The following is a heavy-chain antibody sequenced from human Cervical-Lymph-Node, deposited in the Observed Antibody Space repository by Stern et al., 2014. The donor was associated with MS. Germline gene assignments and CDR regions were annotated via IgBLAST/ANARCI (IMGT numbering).Heavy chain of an antibody. Sequence: EVQLVESGGGDVQSGGSLRISCVASDLAFSRYWMNWVRQAPGKGLQWVANINQAGSEKYYVDSVKGRFTISRDNAKKSLYLQMNNLRSEDTAVYYCANGGTTWNWGQGTLVTVSS. V-gene: IGHV3-7*03. CDR2: INQAGSEK. J-gene: IGHJ4*02. CDR1: DLAFSRYW. D-gene: IGHD1-1*01. CDR3: ANGGTTWN.